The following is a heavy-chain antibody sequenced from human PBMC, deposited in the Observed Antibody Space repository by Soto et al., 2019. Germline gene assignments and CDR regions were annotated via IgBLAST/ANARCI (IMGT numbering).Heavy chain of an antibody. D-gene: IGHD2-21*02. CDR2: IYYSGST. V-gene: IGHV4-31*03. CDR1: GGSISSGGYY. CDR3: ARDRSGDTYYYYYGMDV. Sequence: SETLSLTCTVSGGSISSGGYYWSWIRQHPGKGLEWIGYIYYSGSTYYNPSLKSRVTISVDTSKNQFSLKLSSVTAADTAVYYCARDRSGDTYYYYYGMDVWGQGTTVTVSS. J-gene: IGHJ6*02.